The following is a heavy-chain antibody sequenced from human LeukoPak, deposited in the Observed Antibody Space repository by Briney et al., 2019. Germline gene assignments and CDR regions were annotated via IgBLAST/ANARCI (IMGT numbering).Heavy chain of an antibody. CDR2: IYYSGST. J-gene: IGHJ4*02. CDR1: GGSISSGDYY. CDR3: ARVRPRTGDRGHYFDY. D-gene: IGHD1-1*01. V-gene: IGHV4-30-4*08. Sequence: SETLSLTCTVSGGSISSGDYYWSWIRQPPGKGLEWIGYIYYSGSTYYNPSLKSRVTISVDTSKNQFSLKLSSVTAADTAVYYCARVRPRTGDRGHYFDYWGQGTLVTVSS.